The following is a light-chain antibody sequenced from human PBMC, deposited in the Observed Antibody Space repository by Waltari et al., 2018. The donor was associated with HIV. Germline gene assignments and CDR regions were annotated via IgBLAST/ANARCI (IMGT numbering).Light chain of an antibody. V-gene: IGLV1-47*01. Sequence: QSVLTQPPSASGTPGQRVTITCSGSSPNTGTNFVYWYQQVPGTAPKLRIYRNNQRPSGVPDRFSGSKSGTSASLAISGLRAEDEADYYCAAWDDSLSGGVFGGGTKLTVL. CDR2: RNN. CDR3: AAWDDSLSGGV. J-gene: IGLJ2*01. CDR1: SPNTGTNF.